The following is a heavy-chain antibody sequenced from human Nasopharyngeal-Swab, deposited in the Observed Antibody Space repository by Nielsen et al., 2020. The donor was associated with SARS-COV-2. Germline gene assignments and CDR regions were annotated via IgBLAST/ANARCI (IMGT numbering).Heavy chain of an antibody. V-gene: IGHV3-33*05. D-gene: IGHD3-22*01. CDR3: ARGDDTTDYYEPFDS. Sequence: GGSLRLSCEVSGFSVSYNYMSWVRQAPGKGLEWVAVISYDGSNKYYADSVKGRFTISRDNSKNTLYLQMNSLRAEDSAVYYCARGDDTTDYYEPFDSWGQGTLVTVSS. J-gene: IGHJ4*02. CDR1: GFSVSYNY. CDR2: ISYDGSNK.